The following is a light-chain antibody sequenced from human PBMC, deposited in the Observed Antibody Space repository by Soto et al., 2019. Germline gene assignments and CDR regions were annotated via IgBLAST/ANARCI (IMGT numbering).Light chain of an antibody. CDR2: GAS. V-gene: IGKV3-20*01. CDR1: QSVTSSY. CDR3: QQYNKWPAEIP. J-gene: IGKJ1*01. Sequence: EIVLTQSPGTLSLSPGERATLSCWASQSVTSSYLAWYQQKPGQAPRPLIYGASSRATGIPDRFSGSGSGTEFTLTISSLQSEDSGVYYCQQYNKWPAEIPFGQGTKVDIK.